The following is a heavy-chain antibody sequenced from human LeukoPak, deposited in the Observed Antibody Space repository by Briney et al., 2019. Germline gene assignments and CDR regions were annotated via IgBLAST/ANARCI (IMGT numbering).Heavy chain of an antibody. CDR2: ISAYNGNT. CDR1: GYTFTSYG. V-gene: IGHV1-18*01. D-gene: IGHD3-22*01. Sequence: ASVKVSCKASGYTFTSYGISWVRQAPGQGLEWMGWISAYNGNTNYAQKLQGRGTMTTDTSTSTAYMELRSLRSDDTAVYYCARDQNYYDSSGKFDYWGQGTLVTVSS. CDR3: ARDQNYYDSSGKFDY. J-gene: IGHJ4*02.